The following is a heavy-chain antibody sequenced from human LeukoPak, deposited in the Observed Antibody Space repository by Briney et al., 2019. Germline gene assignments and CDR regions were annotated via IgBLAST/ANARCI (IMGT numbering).Heavy chain of an antibody. Sequence: PGGSLRLSCAASGFTFTDYAMNWVRQAPGKGLEWVSTISGSGTITYYADSVRGRFTISRDYSTNTLYLQMSSLRAEDTAVYYCARDFSSSSAAYFQHWGQGTLVTVSS. CDR2: ISGSGTIT. CDR3: ARDFSSSSAAYFQH. CDR1: GFTFTDYA. D-gene: IGHD6-6*01. J-gene: IGHJ1*01. V-gene: IGHV3-23*01.